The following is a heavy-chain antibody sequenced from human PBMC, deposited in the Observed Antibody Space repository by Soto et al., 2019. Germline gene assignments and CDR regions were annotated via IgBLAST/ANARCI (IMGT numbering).Heavy chain of an antibody. CDR3: AKHSTMVRGVIPDTFDY. J-gene: IGHJ4*02. CDR2: IIPIFGTA. D-gene: IGHD3-10*01. V-gene: IGHV1-69*01. CDR1: GGTFSSYA. Sequence: GATVKVSCKASGGTFSSYAISWVRQAPGQGLEWMGGIIPIFGTANYAQKFQGRVTITADESTSTAYMELSSLRSEDTAVYYCAKHSTMVRGVIPDTFDYWGQGTLVTVSS.